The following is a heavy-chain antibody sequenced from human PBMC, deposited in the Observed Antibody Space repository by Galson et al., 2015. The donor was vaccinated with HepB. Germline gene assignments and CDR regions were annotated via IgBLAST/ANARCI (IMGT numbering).Heavy chain of an antibody. CDR3: ARYAECKERCNYYGMDV. D-gene: IGHD1-14*01. CDR2: IKVDGSEK. V-gene: IGHV3-7*03. J-gene: IGHJ6*02. CDR1: GFTFSRYW. Sequence: SLRLSCAASGFTFSRYWMSWVRQAPGKGPEWLANIKVDGSEKYYVDSVKGRFTVSRDNARNSLYLQMNSLRAEDTAIYYCARYAECKERCNYYGMDVWGQGTTVTVSS.